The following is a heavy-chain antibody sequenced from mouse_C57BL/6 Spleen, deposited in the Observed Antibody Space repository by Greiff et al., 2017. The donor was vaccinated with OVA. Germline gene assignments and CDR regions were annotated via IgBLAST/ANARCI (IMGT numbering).Heavy chain of an antibody. V-gene: IGHV1-55*01. J-gene: IGHJ1*03. CDR3: TRAYSNYYWYFDV. D-gene: IGHD2-5*01. CDR2: IYPGSGST. Sequence: QVHVKQPGAELVKPGASVKMSCKASGYTFTSYWITWVKQRPGQGLEWIGDIYPGSGSTNYNEKFKSKATLTVDTSSSTAYMQLSSLTSEDSAVYYCTRAYSNYYWYFDVWGTGTTVTVSS. CDR1: GYTFTSYW.